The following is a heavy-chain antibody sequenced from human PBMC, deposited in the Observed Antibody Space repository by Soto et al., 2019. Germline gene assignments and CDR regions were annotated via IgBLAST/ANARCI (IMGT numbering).Heavy chain of an antibody. CDR2: INYNGGRV. CDR3: SKGRPRYSGLDTDFDA. CDR1: GFTFDEHS. Sequence: EVRLVESGGGFVQPGRSLRLSCTVSGFTFDEHSMHWVRQAPGKGLECVSGINYNGGRVAYVDSVRGRFTIARDNANNSLFLQMNSLRPEDTGLYFCSKGRPRYSGLDTDFDAWGQGTPVTVSS. J-gene: IGHJ4*02. V-gene: IGHV3-9*01. D-gene: IGHD5-12*01.